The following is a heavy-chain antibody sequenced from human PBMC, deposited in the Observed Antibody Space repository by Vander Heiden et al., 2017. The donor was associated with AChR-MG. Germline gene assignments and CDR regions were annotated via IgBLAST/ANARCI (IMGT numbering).Heavy chain of an antibody. Sequence: QVQLVQSGAEVKKPGSSVKVSCKASGGTFSSYAISWVRQAPGQGLEWMGGIIPIFGTANYAQKFQGRVTITADESTSTAYMELSSLRSEDTAVYYCARDDKKWIQLRLGLLDYYGMDVWGQGTTVTVSS. CDR3: ARDDKKWIQLRLGLLDYYGMDV. CDR2: IIPIFGTA. V-gene: IGHV1-69*01. D-gene: IGHD5-18*01. J-gene: IGHJ6*02. CDR1: GGTFSSYA.